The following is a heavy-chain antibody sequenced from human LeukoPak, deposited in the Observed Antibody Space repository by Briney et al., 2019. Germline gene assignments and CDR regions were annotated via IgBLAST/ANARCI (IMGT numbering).Heavy chain of an antibody. V-gene: IGHV4-59*08. CDR1: GASFSGYY. D-gene: IGHD2-15*01. J-gene: IGHJ4*02. CDR2: IFYSGST. Sequence: SETLSLTCTVSGASFSGYYWGWIRQPPGKGLEWIGYIFYSGSTNYNASLKSRVAISLDTSKKQFSLKLSFVTAADTAVYYCARLYCTSGSYYEIYWGQGTLSPSPQ. CDR3: ARLYCTSGSYYEIY.